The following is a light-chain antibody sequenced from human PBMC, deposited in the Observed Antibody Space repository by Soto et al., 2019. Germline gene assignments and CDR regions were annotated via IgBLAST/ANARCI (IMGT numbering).Light chain of an antibody. CDR2: LGS. J-gene: IGKJ2*01. V-gene: IGKV2-28*01. CDR3: MQALQTPT. CDR1: QSLLHSNGYNY. Sequence: DIAMTQSPLSLPVTPGEPASISCRSSQSLLHSNGYNYLDWYLQKPGQSPQLLIYLGSNRASGVPDRFSGSGSGTDFTLNISRVEAEDVGVYYCMQALQTPTFGQGTKLEIK.